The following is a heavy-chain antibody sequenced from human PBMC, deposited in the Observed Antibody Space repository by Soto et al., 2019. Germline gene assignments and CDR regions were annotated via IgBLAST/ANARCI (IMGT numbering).Heavy chain of an antibody. D-gene: IGHD2-2*01. CDR3: ARGCSSTSCYYAFDI. V-gene: IGHV3-74*01. CDR2: INSDGSST. Sequence: GGSLRLSCAASGFTFSSYWMHWVLQAPWKGLVWVSRINSDGSSTSYADSVKGRFTISRDNAKNTLYLQMNSLRAEDTAVYYCARGCSSTSCYYAFDIWGQGTMVTVSS. J-gene: IGHJ3*02. CDR1: GFTFSSYW.